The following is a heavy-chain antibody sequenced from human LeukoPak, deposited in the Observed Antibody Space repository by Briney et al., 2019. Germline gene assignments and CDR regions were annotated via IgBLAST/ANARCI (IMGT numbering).Heavy chain of an antibody. D-gene: IGHD5-18*01. CDR3: ARDLPRPHTAMVSYYFDY. CDR2: ISYDGSNK. J-gene: IGHJ4*02. V-gene: IGHV3-30-3*01. Sequence: GRSLRLYCAASGFTFSSYAMHWGRQAPGKGLEWVAVISYDGSNKYYADSVKGRFTISRDNSKNTLYLQMNSLRAEDTAVYYCARDLPRPHTAMVSYYFDYWGQGTLVTVSS. CDR1: GFTFSSYA.